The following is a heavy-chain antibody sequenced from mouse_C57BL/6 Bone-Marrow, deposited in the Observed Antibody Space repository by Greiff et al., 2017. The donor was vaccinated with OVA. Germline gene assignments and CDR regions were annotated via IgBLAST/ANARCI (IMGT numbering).Heavy chain of an antibody. Sequence: LQESGPGLVKPSQSLSLTCSVTGYSITSGYYWNWIRQFPGNKLEWMGYISYDGSNNYNPSLKNRISITRDTSKNQFFLKLNSVTTEDTATYYCARGDGYYFDYWGQGTTLTVSS. J-gene: IGHJ2*01. CDR1: GYSITSGYY. V-gene: IGHV3-6*01. CDR2: ISYDGSN. D-gene: IGHD3-3*01. CDR3: ARGDGYYFDY.